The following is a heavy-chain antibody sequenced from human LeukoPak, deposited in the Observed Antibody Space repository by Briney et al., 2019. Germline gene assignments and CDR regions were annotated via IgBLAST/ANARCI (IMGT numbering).Heavy chain of an antibody. V-gene: IGHV3-48*03. D-gene: IGHD5-24*01. J-gene: IGHJ6*02. CDR3: AREGWQYGMDV. CDR2: ISSSGSTI. CDR1: GFTFSSYE. Sequence: GGSLRLSCAASGFTFSSYEMNWVSQAPGKGLEWVSYISSSGSTIYYAGSVKGRFTISRDNAKNSLYLQMNGLRAEDTAVYYCAREGWQYGMDVWGQGTTVTVSS.